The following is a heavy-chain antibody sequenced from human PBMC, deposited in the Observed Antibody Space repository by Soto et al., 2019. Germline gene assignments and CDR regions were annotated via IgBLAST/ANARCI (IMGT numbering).Heavy chain of an antibody. D-gene: IGHD6-19*01. Sequence: QVQLQESGPGLVKPSETLSLTCTVSGGSISGYYWSWIRQPPGKGLEWIGYIFYSGNTNYNPSLRSRVTISVDTSKNQFSLRLSSVTTADTAMYYCARVGSSGWSPDYWGQGTLVTVSS. CDR1: GGSISGYY. J-gene: IGHJ4*02. CDR3: ARVGSSGWSPDY. CDR2: IFYSGNT. V-gene: IGHV4-59*01.